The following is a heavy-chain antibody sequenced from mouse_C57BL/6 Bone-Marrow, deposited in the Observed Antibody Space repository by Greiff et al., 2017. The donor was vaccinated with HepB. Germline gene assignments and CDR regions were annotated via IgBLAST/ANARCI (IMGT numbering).Heavy chain of an antibody. CDR1: GFTFSDFY. V-gene: IGHV7-1*01. CDR3: ARDEVPLGAMDY. CDR2: SRNKANDYTT. J-gene: IGHJ4*01. Sequence: EVKLMESGGGLVQSGRSLRLSCATSGFTFSDFYMEWVRQAPGKGLEWIAASRNKANDYTTEYSASVKGRFIVSRDTSQSILYLQMNALRAEDTAIYYCARDEVPLGAMDYWGQGTSVTVSS. D-gene: IGHD4-1*01.